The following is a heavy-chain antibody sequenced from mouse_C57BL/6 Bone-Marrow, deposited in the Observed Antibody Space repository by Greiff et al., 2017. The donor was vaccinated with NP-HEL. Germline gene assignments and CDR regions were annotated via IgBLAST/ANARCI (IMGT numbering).Heavy chain of an antibody. V-gene: IGHV14-4*01. CDR1: GFNIKDDY. CDR3: TLSAWCAY. Sequence: EVQLQQSGAELVRPGASVKLSCTASGFNIKDDYMHWVKQRPEQGLEWIGWIDPENGDTEYASKFQGKATITADTSSNTAYLQLSSLTSEDTAVYYCTLSAWCAYWGQGTLVTVSA. CDR2: IDPENGDT. J-gene: IGHJ3*01.